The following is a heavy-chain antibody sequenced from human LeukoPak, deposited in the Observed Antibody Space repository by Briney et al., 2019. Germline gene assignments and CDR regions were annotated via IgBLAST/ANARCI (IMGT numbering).Heavy chain of an antibody. Sequence: PGGSLRLSCAASGFTFDNYAMSWVRQAPGKGLEWVSAISGSGHSTPYADSVKGRFTISRDNSRNTLYLQMNSLRAEDTAVYYCVRDRDIASTGGYGMDVWGQGTTVTVSS. J-gene: IGHJ6*02. CDR3: VRDRDIASTGGYGMDV. CDR2: ISGSGHST. CDR1: GFTFDNYA. D-gene: IGHD6-13*01. V-gene: IGHV3-23*01.